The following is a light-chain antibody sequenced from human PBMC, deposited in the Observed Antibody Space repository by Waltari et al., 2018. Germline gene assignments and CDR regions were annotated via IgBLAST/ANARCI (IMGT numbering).Light chain of an antibody. CDR2: TTN. Sequence: QTMVTQEPSLTVSPGGTVTLTCASSAGAVTSGYYPNWFQQKPGQAPRALIYTTNNKHSWTPARFSGSLLGDKAALTLSGVQPEDEAEYYCLVYYGGAWVFGGGTKLTVL. J-gene: IGLJ3*02. CDR1: AGAVTSGYY. CDR3: LVYYGGAWV. V-gene: IGLV7-43*01.